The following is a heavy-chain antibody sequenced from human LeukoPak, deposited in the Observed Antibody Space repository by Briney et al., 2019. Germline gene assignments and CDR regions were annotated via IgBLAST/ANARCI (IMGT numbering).Heavy chain of an antibody. CDR1: GGSFSDYY. D-gene: IGHD1-26*01. CDR2: MNHSGRT. J-gene: IGHJ4*02. V-gene: IGHV4-34*01. CDR3: ARGDSGSFYSWYLDY. Sequence: SETLSLTCAVYGGSFSDYYWSWIRQPPGKGLEWIGEMNHSGRTNCNPSLKSRVTISVDTSKKQFSLKLSSVTAADTAMYYCARGDSGSFYSWYLDYWGQGTLVTVSS.